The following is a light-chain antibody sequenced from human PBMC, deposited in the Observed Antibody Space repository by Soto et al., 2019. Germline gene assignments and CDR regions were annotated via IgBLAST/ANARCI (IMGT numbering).Light chain of an antibody. V-gene: IGKV3-20*01. J-gene: IGKJ1*01. CDR2: GAS. Sequence: EVVLTQSPGTLSFSPWETATLSCRASQTVTSNYLDWYQQNPGQAPRLLIYGASSRASGIPYRFSGGGSGTEFSLTISRLEPEDLAVYYCQQYGSSHRAFGQGTKVDI. CDR3: QQYGSSHRA. CDR1: QTVTSNY.